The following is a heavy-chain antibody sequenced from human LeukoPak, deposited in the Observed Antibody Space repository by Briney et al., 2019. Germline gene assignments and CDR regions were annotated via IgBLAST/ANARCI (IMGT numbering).Heavy chain of an antibody. CDR3: ARGESRYFDWLIQPYYYYYGMDV. D-gene: IGHD3-9*01. J-gene: IGHJ6*02. CDR1: GGSISSYY. V-gene: IGHV4-59*01. Sequence: SETLSLTCTVSGGSISSYYWSWIRQPPGKGLEWIGYIYHSGSTNYNPSLKSRVTISVDTSKNQFSLKLSSVTAADTAVYYCARGESRYFDWLIQPYYYYYGMDVWGQGTTVTVSS. CDR2: IYHSGST.